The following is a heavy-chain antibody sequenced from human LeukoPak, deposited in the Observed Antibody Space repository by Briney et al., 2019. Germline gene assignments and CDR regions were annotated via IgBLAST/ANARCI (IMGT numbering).Heavy chain of an antibody. CDR2: IKQDGSEK. J-gene: IGHJ5*02. CDR3: ARLVAGGTGWFDP. D-gene: IGHD2-15*01. Sequence: GGSLRLSCAASGFTFSSYWMSWVRQAPGKGLEWVANIKQDGSEKYYVDSVKGRFTISRDNAKNPLYLQMNSLRAEETAVYYCARLVAGGTGWFDPWGQGTLVTVSS. V-gene: IGHV3-7*01. CDR1: GFTFSSYW.